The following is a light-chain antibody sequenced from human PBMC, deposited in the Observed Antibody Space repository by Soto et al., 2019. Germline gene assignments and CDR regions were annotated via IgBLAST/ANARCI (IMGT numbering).Light chain of an antibody. Sequence: DIQMTQSPSTLSASVGARATITCRASQSISSWLAWYQQKAGKAPKLLIYKASSLERGVPSRFSGSGSGTEFTLTISSLQPDDFATYYCQHFNSYLWTFGQGTKVDIK. V-gene: IGKV1-5*03. CDR3: QHFNSYLWT. CDR2: KAS. J-gene: IGKJ1*01. CDR1: QSISSW.